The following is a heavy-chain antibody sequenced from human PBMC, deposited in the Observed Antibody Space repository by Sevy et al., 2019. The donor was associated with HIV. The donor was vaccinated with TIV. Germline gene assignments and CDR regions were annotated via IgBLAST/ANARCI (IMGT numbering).Heavy chain of an antibody. CDR1: GFTFSNHA. V-gene: IGHV3-30*02. CDR2: TRNDGSHE. J-gene: IGHJ3*02. Sequence: GGSLRLSCTASGFTFSNHAMHWVRQGPGKGPEWVAFTRNDGSHEYYADSVKGRFTISRDNSKNTLYLQMNSLRPEDTAVYYCARDRKVLLVVYAIPFDAFDIWGQGTMVTVSS. D-gene: IGHD2-8*02. CDR3: ARDRKVLLVVYAIPFDAFDI.